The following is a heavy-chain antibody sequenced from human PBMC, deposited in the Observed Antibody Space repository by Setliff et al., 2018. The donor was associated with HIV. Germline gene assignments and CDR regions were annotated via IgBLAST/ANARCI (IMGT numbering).Heavy chain of an antibody. D-gene: IGHD3-10*01. Sequence: SETLSLTCTVSGGSVSTGNYYWNWIRLPPGKGLEWIGYIFYSGSTNYNPSLKSRVTISVDTSKNQFSLRLNSVTAADTAIYYCTRRGADSYYPRPLDVWGKGTTVTGLL. CDR2: IFYSGST. J-gene: IGHJ6*04. CDR3: TRRGADSYYPRPLDV. V-gene: IGHV4-61*01. CDR1: GGSVSTGNYY.